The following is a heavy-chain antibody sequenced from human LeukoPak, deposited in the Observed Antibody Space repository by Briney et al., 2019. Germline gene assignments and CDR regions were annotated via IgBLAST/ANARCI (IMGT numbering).Heavy chain of an antibody. V-gene: IGHV3-23*01. CDR2: IHGGT. Sequence: PGGSLRLSCAASGFPFSSYAMGWVRQAPGKALEWVSTIHGGTYYADSVRGRFTIARDNSKNTLYLQMTSLRADDTALYYCAKGYSSGWYAFDSWGQGTLVTVSS. CDR1: GFPFSSYA. J-gene: IGHJ4*02. D-gene: IGHD6-19*01. CDR3: AKGYSSGWYAFDS.